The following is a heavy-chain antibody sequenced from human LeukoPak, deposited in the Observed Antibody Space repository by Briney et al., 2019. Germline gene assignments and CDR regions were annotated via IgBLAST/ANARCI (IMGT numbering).Heavy chain of an antibody. J-gene: IGHJ4*02. CDR2: IPFDERNK. CDR1: GFTFSSYA. V-gene: IGHV3-30*02. CDR3: VKEGEWLSLDY. D-gene: IGHD5-12*01. Sequence: GGSLRVSCVASGFTFSSYAMHWVRQAPGKGLEWVAFIPFDERNKYYGDAVKGRLTISRDNSKNTLYLQMNSLRPEDTAMYYCVKEGEWLSLDYWGQGTPVTVSS.